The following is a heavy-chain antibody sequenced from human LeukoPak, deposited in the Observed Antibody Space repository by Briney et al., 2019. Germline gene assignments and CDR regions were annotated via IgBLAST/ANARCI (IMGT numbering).Heavy chain of an antibody. Sequence: ASVNVSFKASGYTFTSYAMHWVRQAPGQRLEWMGWINAGNGNTKYSQKFQGRVTITRDTSASTAYMELSSLRSEDTAVYYCARSYYDSSGYSPYYYYYGMDVWGQGTTVTVSS. J-gene: IGHJ6*02. CDR2: INAGNGNT. D-gene: IGHD3-22*01. CDR1: GYTFTSYA. V-gene: IGHV1-3*01. CDR3: ARSYYDSSGYSPYYYYYGMDV.